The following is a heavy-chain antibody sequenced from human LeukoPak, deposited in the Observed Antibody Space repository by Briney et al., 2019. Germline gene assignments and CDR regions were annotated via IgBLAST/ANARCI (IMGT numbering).Heavy chain of an antibody. D-gene: IGHD3-9*01. V-gene: IGHV1-2*02. CDR1: GYTFTGYY. CDR3: ASHYDITSDVIVPYDAFDI. J-gene: IGHJ3*02. Sequence: ASVKVSCKASGYTFTGYYMHWVRQAPGQGLEWMGWINPNSGGTNYAQKFQGRVTMTRDTSISTAYMELSRLRSDDTAVYYCASHYDITSDVIVPYDAFDIWGQGTMVTVSS. CDR2: INPNSGGT.